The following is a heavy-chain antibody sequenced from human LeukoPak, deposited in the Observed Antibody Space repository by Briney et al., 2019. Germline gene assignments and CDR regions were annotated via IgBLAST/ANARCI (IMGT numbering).Heavy chain of an antibody. Sequence: SETLSLTCAVSGGSISSGGYSWSWIRQPPGKGLEWIGYIYHSGSTYYNPSLKSRVTISVDRSKNQFSLKLSSVTAADTAVCYCARVKGDSSGYYYPHFDYWGQGTLVTVSS. J-gene: IGHJ4*02. CDR1: GGSISSGGYS. CDR2: IYHSGST. CDR3: ARVKGDSSGYYYPHFDY. V-gene: IGHV4-30-2*01. D-gene: IGHD3-22*01.